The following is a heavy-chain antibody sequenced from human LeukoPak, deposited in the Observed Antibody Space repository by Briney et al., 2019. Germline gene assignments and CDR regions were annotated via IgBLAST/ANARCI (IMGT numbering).Heavy chain of an antibody. CDR3: ARDPTWDGPNWYLDL. CDR1: GFIFSSHN. CDR2: ISYMTGGSETM. D-gene: IGHD1-26*01. Sequence: GGSLRLSCAASGFIFSSHNMNWVRQTPGKGLEWISYISYMTGGSETMYYADSVKGRFTISRDDAKNSLYLQMNSLRAEDTAIYYCARDPTWDGPNWYLDLWGRGTLVTVSS. J-gene: IGHJ2*01. V-gene: IGHV3-48*04.